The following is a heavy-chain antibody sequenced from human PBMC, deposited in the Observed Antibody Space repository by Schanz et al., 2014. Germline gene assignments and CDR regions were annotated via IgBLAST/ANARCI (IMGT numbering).Heavy chain of an antibody. CDR2: IASGGSHT. V-gene: IGHV3-NL1*01. CDR3: AKIWKAHHLTGRPGWSDGMDV. J-gene: IGHJ6*02. CDR1: GFSFSGFG. D-gene: IGHD3-3*01. Sequence: QVQLVDSGGGVVQPGRSLRLSCAGSGFSFSGFGMHWVRQAPGKGLEWVSTIASGGSHTFYADSVTGRFTISGDNSKNTLFLQMNSLRVEDTAIYYCAKIWKAHHLTGRPGWSDGMDVWGQGTTV.